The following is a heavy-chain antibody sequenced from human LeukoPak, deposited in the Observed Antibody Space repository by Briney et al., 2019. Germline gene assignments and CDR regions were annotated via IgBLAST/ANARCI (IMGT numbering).Heavy chain of an antibody. J-gene: IGHJ6*04. V-gene: IGHV4-59*01. CDR1: GGSISSYY. CDR2: IYYSGST. D-gene: IGHD4-17*01. CDR3: ARATGDCYYYYGMDV. Sequence: SETLSLTCTVSGGSISSYYWSWIRQPPGKGLEWIGYIYYSGSTNYNPSLKSRVTISVDTSKNQFSLKLSSVTAADTAVYYCARATGDCYYYYGMDVWGKGTTVTVSS.